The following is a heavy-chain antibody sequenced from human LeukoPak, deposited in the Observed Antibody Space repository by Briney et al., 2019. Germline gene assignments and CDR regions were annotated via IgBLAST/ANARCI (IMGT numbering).Heavy chain of an antibody. J-gene: IGHJ4*02. CDR2: IYHSGST. Sequence: PSETLSLTCAVYGGSFSGYYWSWIRQPPGKGLEWIGSIYHSGSTYYNPSLKSRVTILVDTSKNQFSLKLSSVTAADTAVYYCARAYRTIDYWGQGTLVTVSS. CDR3: ARAYRTIDY. V-gene: IGHV4-34*01. CDR1: GGSFSGYY. D-gene: IGHD1/OR15-1a*01.